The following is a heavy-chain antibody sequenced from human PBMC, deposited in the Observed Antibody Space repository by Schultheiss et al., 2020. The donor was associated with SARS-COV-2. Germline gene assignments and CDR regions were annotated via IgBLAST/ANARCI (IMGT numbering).Heavy chain of an antibody. Sequence: GGSLRLSCAASGFTFATYNMHWVRQAPGKGLEWVSSISSGSIFINSADSMQGRFTASRDNANNSLFLQMNSLRAEDTAVYYCVRDRSWWTPYNCFDLWGRGTLVTVSS. CDR2: ISSGSIFI. D-gene: IGHD2-15*01. CDR3: VRDRSWWTPYNCFDL. J-gene: IGHJ5*02. V-gene: IGHV3-21*01. CDR1: GFTFATYN.